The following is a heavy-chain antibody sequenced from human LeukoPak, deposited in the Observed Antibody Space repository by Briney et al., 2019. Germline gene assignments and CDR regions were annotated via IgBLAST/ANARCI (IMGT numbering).Heavy chain of an antibody. CDR2: IYYSGST. J-gene: IGHJ5*02. CDR1: GGSISSSSYY. D-gene: IGHD2-2*01. CDR3: ARAAVVVPAAMMEGVAYNWFDP. Sequence: PSETLSLTCTVSGGSISSSSYYWGWIRQPPGKGLEWIGSIYYSGSTYYNPSLKSRVTISVDTSKNQFSLKLSSVTAADTAVYYCARAAVVVPAAMMEGVAYNWFDPWGQGTLVTVSS. V-gene: IGHV4-39*07.